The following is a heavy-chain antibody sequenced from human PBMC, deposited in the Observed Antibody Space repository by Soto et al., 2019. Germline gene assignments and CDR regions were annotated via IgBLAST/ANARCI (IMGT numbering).Heavy chain of an antibody. CDR2: VRPKSGEV. J-gene: IGHJ4*02. V-gene: IGHV1-2*02. CDR3: AAETGADTFDY. D-gene: IGHD3-9*01. Sequence: ASVKVSCKASGYNFNDYFMHWVRQAPGQGLEWMGWVRPKSGEVKYEQKFQGGVTMTSDMSISTAYMELTRLTSDDTAVYFCAAETGADTFDYWGQGTLVTVSS. CDR1: GYNFNDYF.